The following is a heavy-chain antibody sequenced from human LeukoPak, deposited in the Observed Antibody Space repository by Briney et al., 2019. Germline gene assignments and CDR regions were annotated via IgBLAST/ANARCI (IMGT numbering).Heavy chain of an antibody. D-gene: IGHD3-22*01. Sequence: ASVKVSCKASGYTFTSYGLSWVRQAPGQGLEWMGWISGYNGHTNCAQKLQGSVTMTTDTSTSTAYMELRSLRSDDTALYYCARDLHYYASSGYSYYDTFDIWGQGTMVTVSS. J-gene: IGHJ3*02. CDR1: GYTFTSYG. CDR3: ARDLHYYASSGYSYYDTFDI. V-gene: IGHV1-18*01. CDR2: ISGYNGHT.